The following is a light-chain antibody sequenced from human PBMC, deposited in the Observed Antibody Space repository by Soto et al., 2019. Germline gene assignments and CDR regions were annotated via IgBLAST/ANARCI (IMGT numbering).Light chain of an antibody. CDR1: SSDVGGYNY. J-gene: IGLJ1*01. CDR2: DVS. CDR3: CSYASSTSYV. Sequence: QSVLTQPASVSGSPGQSITISCTGPSSDVGGYNYVTWYQQHPGEAPKLMIHDVSSRASGVPNRFSGSKSGTTASLTISGLQAEDEADYYCCSYASSTSYVFRTGTKVPVL. V-gene: IGLV2-14*03.